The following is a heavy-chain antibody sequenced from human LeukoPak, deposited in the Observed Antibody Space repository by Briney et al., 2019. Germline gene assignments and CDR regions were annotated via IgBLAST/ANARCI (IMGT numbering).Heavy chain of an antibody. Sequence: KPSETLSLTCAVYCGSFSGYYWSWIRHPPRKGLEWIGEINHSGSTNYNPPLKSRVTISVDTSKNQFSLKLSSVTAADTAVYYCARGKNNYFDYWGQGTLVTVSS. CDR3: ARGKNNYFDY. J-gene: IGHJ4*02. V-gene: IGHV4-34*01. CDR1: CGSFSGYY. CDR2: INHSGST.